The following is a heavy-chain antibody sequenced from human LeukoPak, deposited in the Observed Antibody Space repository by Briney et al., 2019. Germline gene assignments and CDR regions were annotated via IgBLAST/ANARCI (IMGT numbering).Heavy chain of an antibody. CDR2: ISYDGSNK. Sequence: GGSLRLSCAASEFTFSSYAMHWVRQAPGKGLEWVAVISYDGSNKYYADSVKGRFTISRDNSKNTLYLQMNSLRAEDTAVYYCARERSSSWGSVSEGRYYWGQGTLVTVSS. J-gene: IGHJ4*02. CDR1: EFTFSSYA. CDR3: ARERSSSWGSVSEGRYY. D-gene: IGHD6-13*01. V-gene: IGHV3-30-3*01.